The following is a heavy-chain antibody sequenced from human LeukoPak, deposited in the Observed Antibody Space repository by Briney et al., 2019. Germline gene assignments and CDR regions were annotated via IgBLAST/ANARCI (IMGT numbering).Heavy chain of an antibody. D-gene: IGHD3-22*01. Sequence: GGSLRLSCTASGFTFSSYAMHWVRQAPGKGLEWVAVISYDGSNKYYADSVKGRFTISRDNSKNTLYLQMNSLRAEDTAVYYCARVPTPMIEYYFDYWGQGTLVTVSS. CDR2: ISYDGSNK. CDR3: ARVPTPMIEYYFDY. V-gene: IGHV3-30-3*01. CDR1: GFTFSSYA. J-gene: IGHJ4*02.